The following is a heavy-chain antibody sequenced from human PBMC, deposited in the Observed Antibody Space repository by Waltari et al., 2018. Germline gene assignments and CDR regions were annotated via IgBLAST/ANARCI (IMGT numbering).Heavy chain of an antibody. J-gene: IGHJ4*02. CDR2: MNPISGNT. CDR1: GYTFTSYD. CDR3: LTPHCSGGSCYFDY. D-gene: IGHD2-15*01. Sequence: QVQLVQSGAEVKKPGASVKVSCKASGYTFTSYDINWVRQATGQGLEWMGWMNPISGNTGYAQKFQGRVTMTRNTSISTAYMELSSLRSEDTAVYYFLTPHCSGGSCYFDYWGQGTLVTVSS. V-gene: IGHV1-8*01.